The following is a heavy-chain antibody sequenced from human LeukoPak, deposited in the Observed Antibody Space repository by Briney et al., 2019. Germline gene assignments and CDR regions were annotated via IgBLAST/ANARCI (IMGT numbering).Heavy chain of an antibody. Sequence: ASVKVSCKTSGYIFIGYYMHWVRQAPGQGLEWMGWIDPKSGGTKYAQKFQGRVTMTRDMSISTAYMDLRRLKSDDTAVYYCARDRAREQWLKRRNWFDPWGQGTLVTVSS. CDR1: GYIFIGYY. J-gene: IGHJ5*02. CDR3: ARDRAREQWLKRRNWFDP. D-gene: IGHD6-19*01. CDR2: IDPKSGGT. V-gene: IGHV1-2*02.